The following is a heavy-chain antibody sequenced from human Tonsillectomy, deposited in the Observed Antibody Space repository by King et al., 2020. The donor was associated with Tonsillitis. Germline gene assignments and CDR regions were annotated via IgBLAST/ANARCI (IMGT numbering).Heavy chain of an antibody. Sequence: VQLVESGGDLVQPGGSLRLSCAASGFTFSSYAMNWVRQAPGKGLEWVSGISDNGGSTYYADSVKGRFTISRDNSKNTLYMQMNSLRDEDTAVYYCAKPPRYSSGWSDWYFDLWGRGTLVTVSS. J-gene: IGHJ2*01. V-gene: IGHV3-23*04. D-gene: IGHD6-19*01. CDR3: AKPPRYSSGWSDWYFDL. CDR1: GFTFSSYA. CDR2: ISDNGGST.